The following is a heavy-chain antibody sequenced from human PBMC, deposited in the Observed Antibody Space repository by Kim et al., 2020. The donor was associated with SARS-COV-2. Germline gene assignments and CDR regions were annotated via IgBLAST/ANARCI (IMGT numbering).Heavy chain of an antibody. CDR1: GFTFGDYA. V-gene: IGHV3-49*04. CDR2: IRSKAYGGTT. J-gene: IGHJ4*02. D-gene: IGHD3-10*01. CDR3: TRDSYYYGSMSSPFFLY. Sequence: GGSLRLSCTASGFTFGDYAMSWVRQAPGKGLEWVGFIRSKAYGGTTEYAASVKGRFTISRDDSKSIAYLQMNSLKTEDTAVYYCTRDSYYYGSMSSPFFLYWGQGTLVTVSS.